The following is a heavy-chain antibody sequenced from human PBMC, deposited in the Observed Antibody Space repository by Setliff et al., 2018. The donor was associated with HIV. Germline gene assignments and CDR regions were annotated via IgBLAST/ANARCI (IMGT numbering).Heavy chain of an antibody. Sequence: GGSLRLSCAASGFTVSSNYMSWVRQAPGKGLEWVSVIYSCDITYYADSVKGRFTISRDNAKNALYLQMNSLRAEDTAVYYCAKDVVTPLKYWGQGTLVTVSS. CDR2: IYSCDIT. CDR3: AKDVVTPLKY. CDR1: GFTVSSNY. J-gene: IGHJ4*02. V-gene: IGHV3-66*01. D-gene: IGHD2-15*01.